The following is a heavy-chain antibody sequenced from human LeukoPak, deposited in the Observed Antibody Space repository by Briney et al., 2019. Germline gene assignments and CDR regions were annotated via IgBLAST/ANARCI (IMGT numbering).Heavy chain of an antibody. D-gene: IGHD3-22*01. CDR3: AKYYYGSSTYSFDH. CDR2: ISGSPDGDT. Sequence: GGSLRLSCAASGFTFKNFAMGWVRQAPGKGLVWVSSISGSPDGDTFYADSVKGRFTISRDNSKNTLSLQMNSLRAEDTAVYYCAKYYYGSSTYSFDHWGQGALVIVSS. CDR1: GFTFKNFA. J-gene: IGHJ4*02. V-gene: IGHV3-23*01.